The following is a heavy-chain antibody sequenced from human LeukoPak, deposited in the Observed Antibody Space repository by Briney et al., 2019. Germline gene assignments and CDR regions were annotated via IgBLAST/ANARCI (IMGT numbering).Heavy chain of an antibody. D-gene: IGHD3-22*01. CDR3: ARTYYYDSSGYYGLDY. J-gene: IGHJ4*02. CDR1: GFTVSSNY. CDR2: IYGGGST. V-gene: IGHV3-53*01. Sequence: PGGSLRLSCAASGFTVSSNYMSWVRQVPGKGLEWVSVIYGGGSTYYADSVKGRFTISRDNSKNTLYLQMNSLRAEDTAVYYCARTYYYDSSGYYGLDYWGQGTLVTVSS.